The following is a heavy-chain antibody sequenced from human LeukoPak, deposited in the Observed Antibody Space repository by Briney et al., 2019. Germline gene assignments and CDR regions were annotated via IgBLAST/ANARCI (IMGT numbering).Heavy chain of an antibody. J-gene: IGHJ4*02. CDR2: FDSEDGET. D-gene: IGHD6-19*01. CDR3: AREDSSGWTFDY. CDR1: GYTLTELS. V-gene: IGHV1-24*01. Sequence: ASVKVSCKVSGYTLTELSMHWVRQAPGKGLEWVGGFDSEDGETIYAQKFQGRVTMTEDTSTDTAYMELSRLRSEDTAVYYCAREDSSGWTFDYWGQGTLVTVSS.